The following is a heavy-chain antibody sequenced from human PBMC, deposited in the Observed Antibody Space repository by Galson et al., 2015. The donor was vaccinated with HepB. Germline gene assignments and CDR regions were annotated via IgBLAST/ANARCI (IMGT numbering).Heavy chain of an antibody. Sequence: SLRLSCAASGFIFSNYAMHWVRQAPGKGLECVSAISGDGRNTYYTNPVKGRFTISRDNSKNTPYLQMGSLRAEDMAVYYCAKESIGDLDYWGQGTLVTVSS. CDR1: GFIFSNYA. V-gene: IGHV3-64*01. CDR3: AKESIGDLDY. D-gene: IGHD3-16*01. CDR2: ISGDGRNT. J-gene: IGHJ4*02.